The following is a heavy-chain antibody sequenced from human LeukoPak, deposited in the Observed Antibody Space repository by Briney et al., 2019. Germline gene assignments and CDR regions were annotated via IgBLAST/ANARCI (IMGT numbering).Heavy chain of an antibody. CDR1: GGSISSYY. CDR3: ARHGTSYCSGGSCYSFDY. Sequence: SETLSLTCTVSGGSISSYYWSWIRQPPGKGLEWIGYIYYSGSTNYNPSLKSRVTISVDTSKNQFSLKLSSVTAADTAVYYCARHGTSYCSGGSCYSFDYWGQGTLVTVSS. D-gene: IGHD2-15*01. J-gene: IGHJ4*02. V-gene: IGHV4-59*08. CDR2: IYYSGST.